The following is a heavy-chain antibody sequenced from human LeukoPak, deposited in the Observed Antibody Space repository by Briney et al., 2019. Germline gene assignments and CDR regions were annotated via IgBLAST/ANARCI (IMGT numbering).Heavy chain of an antibody. CDR1: GFTFSSYA. J-gene: IGHJ4*02. CDR2: ISGSGGST. D-gene: IGHD6-13*01. CDR3: ARDPGVAAVKYYFDY. Sequence: GGSLRLSCAASGFTFSSYAMSWVRQAPGKGLEWVSAISGSGGSTYYADSVKGRFTISRDNSKNTLYLQMNSLRAEDTAVYYCARDPGVAAVKYYFDYWGQGTLVTVSS. V-gene: IGHV3-23*01.